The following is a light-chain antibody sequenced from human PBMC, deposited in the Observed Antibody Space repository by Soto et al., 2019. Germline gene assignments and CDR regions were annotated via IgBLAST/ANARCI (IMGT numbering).Light chain of an antibody. CDR1: QGISNF. V-gene: IGKV1-39*01. J-gene: IGKJ1*01. CDR3: QQSFSTPPT. Sequence: DIQMTQSPSFLSASVGDRVTITCRASQGISNFLNWYQHKRGEAPNLLIYGASNLQTGVPSRFSGNGSGTDFALTINSLQAEDFATYYCQQSFSTPPTFGQGTNVEI. CDR2: GAS.